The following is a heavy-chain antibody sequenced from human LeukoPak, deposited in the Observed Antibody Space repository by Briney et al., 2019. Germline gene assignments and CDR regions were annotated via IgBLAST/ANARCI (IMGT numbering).Heavy chain of an antibody. D-gene: IGHD4-23*01. V-gene: IGHV1-2*02. Sequence: GASVKVSCKASGYTFTGYYMHWVRQAPGQGLEWMGWINPNSGGTNYAQKFQGRVTMTRDTSISTAYMELSRLRSDDTAVYDCARDKNDYGGTFDYWGQGTLVTVSS. J-gene: IGHJ4*02. CDR2: INPNSGGT. CDR3: ARDKNDYGGTFDY. CDR1: GYTFTGYY.